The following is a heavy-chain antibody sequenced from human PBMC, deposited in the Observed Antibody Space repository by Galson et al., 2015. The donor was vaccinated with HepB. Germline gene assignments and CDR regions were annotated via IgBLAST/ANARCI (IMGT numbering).Heavy chain of an antibody. Sequence: SLRLSCAASGFTFSSYAMHWVRQAPGKGLEWVAVISYDGSNKYYADSLKGRFTISRDNSKNTLYLQMNSLRAEDTAVYYCARVDSLRSGYATERLPDYWGQVTLVTVSS. V-gene: IGHV3-30*04. CDR1: GFTFSSYA. D-gene: IGHD5-12*01. CDR3: ARVDSLRSGYATERLPDY. J-gene: IGHJ4*02. CDR2: ISYDGSNK.